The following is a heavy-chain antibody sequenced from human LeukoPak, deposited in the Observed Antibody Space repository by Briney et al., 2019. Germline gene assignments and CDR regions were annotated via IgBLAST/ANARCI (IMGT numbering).Heavy chain of an antibody. J-gene: IGHJ3*02. D-gene: IGHD3-10*01. Sequence: PGRSLRLSCAASGFTFSSYGMHWVRQAPGKGLEWVAVISYDGSNKYYVDSVKGRFTISRDNSKNTLYLQMNSLRAEDTGVFYFARKEGVRGVGVFDIWGKGTMVTVS. CDR1: GFTFSSYG. CDR3: ARKEGVRGVGVFDI. CDR2: ISYDGSNK. V-gene: IGHV3-30*03.